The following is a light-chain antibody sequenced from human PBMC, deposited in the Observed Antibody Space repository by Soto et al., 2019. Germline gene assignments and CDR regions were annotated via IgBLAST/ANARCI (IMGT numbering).Light chain of an antibody. CDR1: SSDIGNYDF. CDR3: ISYTTSTSFIL. CDR2: EVS. Sequence: QSALTPPASVSGSPGQSITISCTGTSSDIGNYDFVSWYQQVPGTAPKSMIYEVSSRPSGVSNRFSGSKSGNTASLTISGLQAEDEAYYYCISYTTSTSFILFGGGTKVTVL. J-gene: IGLJ2*01. V-gene: IGLV2-14*01.